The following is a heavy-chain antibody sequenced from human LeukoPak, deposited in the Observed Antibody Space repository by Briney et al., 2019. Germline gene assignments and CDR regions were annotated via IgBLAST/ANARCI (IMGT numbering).Heavy chain of an antibody. D-gene: IGHD3-16*01. J-gene: IGHJ3*01. CDR2: IKYDGSEK. Sequence: PGGSLRLSCAASGFTFTSYWMFWVRQAPGKGLEWVANIKYDGSEKYYVDSVKGRFTISRDNAQNSQYLQMNSLRAEDTAVYYCARKINYGKAAFDLWGQGTMVTVSS. CDR1: GFTFTSYW. V-gene: IGHV3-7*01. CDR3: ARKINYGKAAFDL.